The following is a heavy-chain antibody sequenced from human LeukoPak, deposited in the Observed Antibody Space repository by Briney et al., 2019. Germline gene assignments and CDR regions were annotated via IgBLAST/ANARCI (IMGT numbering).Heavy chain of an antibody. V-gene: IGHV3-23*01. J-gene: IGHJ4*02. CDR1: EYTFSNYA. CDR2: IDSGGGST. Sequence: AGSLRLSCVASEYTFSNYAMSWVRQAPGKGLEWVSSIDSGGGSTYYADSVKGRFTISRDNSKNTLYLQMNSLRAEDTATYYCASADGSGYRYYWGQGTLVTVSS. CDR3: ASADGSGYRYY. D-gene: IGHD3-22*01.